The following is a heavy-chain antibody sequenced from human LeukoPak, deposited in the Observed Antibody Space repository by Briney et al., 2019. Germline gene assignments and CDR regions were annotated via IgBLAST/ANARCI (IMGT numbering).Heavy chain of an antibody. J-gene: IGHJ3*01. CDR1: GFTFSSYW. Sequence: PGGSLRLSCAASGFTFSSYWMSWVRQAPGKGLEWVANIKQDGSEKYYVDSVKGRFTITRDDSKNTLYLQMDSLRAEDTAIYYCAKCRTSCQGNGFDVWGQGTVVTVSS. CDR2: IKQDGSEK. D-gene: IGHD1-14*01. CDR3: AKCRTSCQGNGFDV. V-gene: IGHV3-7*05.